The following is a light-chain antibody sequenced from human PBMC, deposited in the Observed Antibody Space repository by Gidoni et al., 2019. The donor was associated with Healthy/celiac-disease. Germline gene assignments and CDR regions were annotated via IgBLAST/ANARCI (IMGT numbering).Light chain of an antibody. CDR3: SSYTSSSTRVV. V-gene: IGLV2-14*01. Sequence: QSALTQPASVSGSPGQANTISCTGTSSDVGGYNYVSWYQQHPGKAPKLMIYEVSNRPSGFSNRFSGSKSGTTASLTISGLQAEDEADYYCSSYTSSSTRVVFGGGTKLTVL. CDR1: SSDVGGYNY. J-gene: IGLJ2*01. CDR2: EVS.